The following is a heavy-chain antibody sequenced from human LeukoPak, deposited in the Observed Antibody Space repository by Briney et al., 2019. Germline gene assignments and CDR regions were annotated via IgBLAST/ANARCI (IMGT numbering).Heavy chain of an antibody. Sequence: PGGSLRLSCAASGFTVSSNYMSWVRQAPGKGLEWVSVIYSGGSTYYADSVKGRFTISRDNSKNTLYLQMNSLRAEDTAVYYCARYFDSLEYFDYWGQGTLVTVSS. D-gene: IGHD3-9*01. V-gene: IGHV3-53*01. CDR3: ARYFDSLEYFDY. CDR1: GFTVSSNY. CDR2: IYSGGST. J-gene: IGHJ4*02.